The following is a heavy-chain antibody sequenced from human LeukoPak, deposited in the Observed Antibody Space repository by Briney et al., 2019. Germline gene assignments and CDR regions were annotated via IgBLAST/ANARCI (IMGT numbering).Heavy chain of an antibody. D-gene: IGHD3-16*01. V-gene: IGHV3-7*01. Sequence: QTGGSLRLSCAVSGFTFSSYSMSWVRQAPGKGLEWVANIKQDGSEKYYVDSVKGRFTISRDNAKNSLYLQMNSLRAEDTAVYYCARDGGLDGLHWGQGTLVTVSS. CDR3: ARDGGLDGLH. CDR1: GFTFSSYS. CDR2: IKQDGSEK. J-gene: IGHJ4*02.